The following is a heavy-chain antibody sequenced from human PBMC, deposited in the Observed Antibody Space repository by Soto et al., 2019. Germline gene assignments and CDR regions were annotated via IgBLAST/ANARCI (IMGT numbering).Heavy chain of an antibody. CDR3: ARGEAYHREVTFYCHGMEG. CDR1: GGSFTGYY. CDR2: MNHDGIT. J-gene: IGHJ6*02. D-gene: IGHD3-10*01. Sequence: QVQLRQWGAGLLKPSETLSLTCGVYGGSFTGYYWTWIRQPPGERLEWIGEMNHDGITNYKPSLKGRVAIILVTSKNLFSLRLTSVTAADTAVYFYARGEAYHREVTFYCHGMEGWGQVTTVTVSS. V-gene: IGHV4-34*01.